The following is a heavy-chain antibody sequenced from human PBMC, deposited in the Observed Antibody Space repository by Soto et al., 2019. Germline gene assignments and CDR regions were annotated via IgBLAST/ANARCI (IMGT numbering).Heavy chain of an antibody. CDR2: IIPIFGTA. CDR3: AGTYYDFWSGYYTRYYYYGMDV. V-gene: IGHV1-69*01. CDR1: GGTFSSYA. J-gene: IGHJ6*02. D-gene: IGHD3-3*01. Sequence: VQLVQSGAEVKKPGSSVKVSCKASGGTFSSYAISWVRQAPGQGLEWMGGIIPIFGTANYAQKFQGRVTITADESTSTDYMELSSLRSEDTAVYYCAGTYYDFWSGYYTRYYYYGMDVWGQGTTVTVSS.